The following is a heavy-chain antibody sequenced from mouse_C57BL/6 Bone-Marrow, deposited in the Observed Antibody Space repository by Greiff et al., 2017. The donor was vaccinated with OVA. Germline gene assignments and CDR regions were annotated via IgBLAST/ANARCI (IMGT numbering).Heavy chain of an antibody. D-gene: IGHD2-2*01. Sequence: EVKLEESGGGLVQPGGSMKLSCVASGFTFSNYWMNWVRQSPEKGLEWVAQIRLKSDNYATHYAESVKGRFTISRDDSKSSVYLQMNNLRAEDTGIYYCNGYDYFDYWGQGTTLTVSS. CDR3: NGYDYFDY. V-gene: IGHV6-3*01. CDR1: GFTFSNYW. CDR2: IRLKSDNYAT. J-gene: IGHJ2*01.